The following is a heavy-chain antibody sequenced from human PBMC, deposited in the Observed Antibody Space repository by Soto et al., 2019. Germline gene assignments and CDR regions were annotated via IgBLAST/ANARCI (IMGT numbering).Heavy chain of an antibody. D-gene: IGHD6-19*01. CDR3: ARAVAVAADFDY. CDR2: INAGNGNT. CDR1: GYTFTGYA. J-gene: IGHJ4*02. V-gene: IGHV1-3*01. Sequence: ASVKVSCKASGYTFTGYAMHWVRQAPGQRLEWMGWINAGNGNTKYSQKFQGRVTITRDTSASAAYMELSSLSSEGTAVYYCARAVAVAADFDYWGQGTLVTVSS.